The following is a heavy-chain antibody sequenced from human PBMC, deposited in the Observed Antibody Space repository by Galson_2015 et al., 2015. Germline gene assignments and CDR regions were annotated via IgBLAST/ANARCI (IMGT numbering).Heavy chain of an antibody. CDR2: IYYSGST. CDR1: GGSISSYY. Sequence: SETLSLTCTVSGGSISSYYWSWIRQPPGKGLEWIGYIYYSGSTNYNPSLKSRLTMSVDTSKNQFSLKLTSVTAADTAVYFCVRLAYSSTWYSGWFDPWGQGTLVTVSS. J-gene: IGHJ5*02. V-gene: IGHV4-59*01. CDR3: VRLAYSSTWYSGWFDP. D-gene: IGHD6-13*01.